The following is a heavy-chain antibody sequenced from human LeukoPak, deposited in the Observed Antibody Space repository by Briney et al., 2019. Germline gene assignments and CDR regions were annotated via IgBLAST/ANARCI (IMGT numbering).Heavy chain of an antibody. CDR3: AREGVGGWIQLAVGAFDI. D-gene: IGHD5-24*01. J-gene: IGHJ3*02. CDR2: IIPIFGTT. Sequence: GASVKVSCKASGVTFNSYGISWVRQAPGQGLEWMGRIIPIFGTTSYAQKLQGRVTITADTSTSTAYMELKTLKSEDTAVYYCAREGVGGWIQLAVGAFDIWGQGSMVTVSS. V-gene: IGHV1-69*06. CDR1: GVTFNSYG.